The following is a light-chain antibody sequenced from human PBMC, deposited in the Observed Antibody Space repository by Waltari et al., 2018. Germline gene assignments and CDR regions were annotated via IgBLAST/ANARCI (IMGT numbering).Light chain of an antibody. Sequence: IQLTQSPSSLSASVGDRVPITCRASQGISSYLALYQQKPGKAPKLLIYAASTGQSGVPSRCSGSGSGSDFTLTISSLQPEDFAIYFCQQFNSHPYTFGQGTKLEI. CDR3: QQFNSHPYT. CDR2: AAS. V-gene: IGKV1-9*01. J-gene: IGKJ2*01. CDR1: QGISSY.